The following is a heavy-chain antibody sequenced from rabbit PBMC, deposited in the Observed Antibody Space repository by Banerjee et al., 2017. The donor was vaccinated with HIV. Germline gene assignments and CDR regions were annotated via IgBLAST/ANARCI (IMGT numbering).Heavy chain of an antibody. CDR2: IYTISGSS. D-gene: IGHD6-1*01. CDR3: ARDYDSYGGYGYYFNL. J-gene: IGHJ4*01. Sequence: QEQLEESGGDLVKPEGSLTLTCTASGFSFSSSYWICWVRQAPGKGLELIACIYTISGSSYYASWAKGRFTISKTSSTTVTLQMTSLTAADTATYFCARDYDSYGGYGYYFNLWGPGTLVTVS. V-gene: IGHV1S45*01. CDR1: GFSFSSSYW.